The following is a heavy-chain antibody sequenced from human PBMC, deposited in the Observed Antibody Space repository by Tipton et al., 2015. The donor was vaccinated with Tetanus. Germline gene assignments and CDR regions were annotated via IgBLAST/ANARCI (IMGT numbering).Heavy chain of an antibody. Sequence: QSGAEVKKPGASVKVSCKASGDTFSRYVFSWVRQAPGQGLEWMGGIIPLYGTANYAQKFRDRVTITADEATSAAYMELNSLRSEDTAVYYCARGHIPYCYDSTPYWGQGSLVTVSS. J-gene: IGHJ4*02. V-gene: IGHV1-69*01. CDR3: ARGHIPYCYDSTPY. D-gene: IGHD3-22*01. CDR1: GDTFSRYV. CDR2: IIPLYGTA.